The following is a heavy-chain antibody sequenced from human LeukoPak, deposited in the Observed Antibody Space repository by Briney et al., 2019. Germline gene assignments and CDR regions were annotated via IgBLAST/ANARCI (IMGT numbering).Heavy chain of an antibody. Sequence: ASVKVSCKASGYTFTSYWIQWVRQAPGQGLEWMGLINPDGGSTAYAHRFQGRVTMTRDTSTSTVYMDFSSLRSEDTALYYCARAPRXNSTMLDYWGQGTLVTVSS. CDR3: ARAPRXNSTMLDY. V-gene: IGHV1-46*01. D-gene: IGHD1-14*01. CDR1: GYTFTSYW. CDR2: INPDGGST. J-gene: IGHJ4*02.